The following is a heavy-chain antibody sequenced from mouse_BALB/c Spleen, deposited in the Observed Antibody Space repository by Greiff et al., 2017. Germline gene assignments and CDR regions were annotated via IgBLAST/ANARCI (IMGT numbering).Heavy chain of an antibody. CDR1: GFTFSSYT. CDR2: ISNGGGST. J-gene: IGHJ1*01. CDR3: ARHDGNYWYFDV. V-gene: IGHV5-12-2*01. Sequence: EVQRVESGGGLVQPGGSLKLSCAASGFTFSSYTMSWVRQTPEKRLEWVAYISNGGGSTYYPDTVKGRFTISRDNAKNTLYLQMSSLKSEDTAMYYCARHDGNYWYFDVWGAGTTVTVSS. D-gene: IGHD2-1*01.